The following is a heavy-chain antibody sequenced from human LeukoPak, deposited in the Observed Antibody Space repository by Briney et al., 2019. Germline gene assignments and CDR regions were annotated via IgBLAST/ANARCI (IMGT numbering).Heavy chain of an antibody. CDR3: AREERDYGSGSYLGFDY. CDR1: GGSISSYY. D-gene: IGHD3-10*01. J-gene: IGHJ4*02. CDR2: IYYSGST. V-gene: IGHV4-59*01. Sequence: SETLSLTCTVSGGSISSYYWSWIRQPPGKGLEWIGYIYYSGSTNYNPSLKSRVTISVDTSKNQFSLKLSSVTAADTAVYYCAREERDYGSGSYLGFDYWGQGTLVTVSS.